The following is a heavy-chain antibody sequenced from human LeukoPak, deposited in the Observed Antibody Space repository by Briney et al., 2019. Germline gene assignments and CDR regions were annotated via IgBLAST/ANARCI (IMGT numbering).Heavy chain of an antibody. J-gene: IGHJ4*02. D-gene: IGHD3-10*01. CDR1: GFTFSSYA. Sequence: PGGSLRLSCAASGFTFSSYAMHWVRQAPGKGLEWVAVISYDGSNKYYADSVKGRFTISRDNSKNTLYLQMNSLRAEDTAVYYCARAEVRGYCFDYWGQGTLVTLSP. V-gene: IGHV3-30*04. CDR2: ISYDGSNK. CDR3: ARAEVRGYCFDY.